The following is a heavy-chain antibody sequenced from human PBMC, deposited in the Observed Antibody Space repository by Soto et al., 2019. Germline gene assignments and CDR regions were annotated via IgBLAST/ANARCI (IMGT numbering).Heavy chain of an antibody. V-gene: IGHV3-48*02. CDR1: GFTFGAYS. J-gene: IGHJ4*02. D-gene: IGHD1-26*01. CDR3: VREDILGARSFDY. CDR2: ISSLSSSR. Sequence: PGGSLRLSCAASGFTFGAYSMNWVRQAPGKGLEWISYISSLSSSRYYAESVEGRFIISRNNAKKSLYLQMNSLRDEDTAVYFCVREDILGARSFDYWGQGTRVTVSS.